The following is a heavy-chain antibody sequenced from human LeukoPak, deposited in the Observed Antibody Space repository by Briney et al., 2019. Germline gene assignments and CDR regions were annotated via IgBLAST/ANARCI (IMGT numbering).Heavy chain of an antibody. D-gene: IGHD3-3*01. CDR3: AKAPITIFGVVRGNYFDY. CDR2: ISGSGGST. CDR1: EFTFSSYA. Sequence: GGSLRLSCAASEFTFSSYAMSWVRQAPGKGLEWVSAISGSGGSTYYADSVKGRFTISRDNSKNTLYLQMNSLRAEDTAVYYCAKAPITIFGVVRGNYFDYWGQGTLVTVSS. J-gene: IGHJ4*02. V-gene: IGHV3-23*01.